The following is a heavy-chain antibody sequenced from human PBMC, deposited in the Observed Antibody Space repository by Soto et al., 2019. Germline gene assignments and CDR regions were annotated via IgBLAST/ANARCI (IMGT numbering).Heavy chain of an antibody. J-gene: IGHJ6*02. CDR3: AQRAARASYYYYGMDV. Sequence: SVKVSCKASGGTFSSYAISWVRQAPGQGLEWMGGIIPIFGTANYAQKFQGRVTITADESTSTAYMELSSLRSEDTAVYYCAQRAARASYYYYGMDVWGQGTTVTVSS. D-gene: IGHD6-6*01. CDR1: GGTFSSYA. CDR2: IIPIFGTA. V-gene: IGHV1-69*13.